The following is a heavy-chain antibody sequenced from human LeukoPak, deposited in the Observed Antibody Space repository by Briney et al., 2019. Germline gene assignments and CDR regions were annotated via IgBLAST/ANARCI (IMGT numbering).Heavy chain of an antibody. Sequence: ASVKVSCKASGHTFTSYDINWVRQATGQGLEWMGWMNPNSGNTGYAQKFQGRVTMTRNTSISTAYMELSSLRSEDTAVYYCVAQGYNWNAYESLGYFDYWGQGTLVTVSS. CDR1: GHTFTSYD. D-gene: IGHD1-20*01. CDR2: MNPNSGNT. J-gene: IGHJ4*02. CDR3: VAQGYNWNAYESLGYFDY. V-gene: IGHV1-8*01.